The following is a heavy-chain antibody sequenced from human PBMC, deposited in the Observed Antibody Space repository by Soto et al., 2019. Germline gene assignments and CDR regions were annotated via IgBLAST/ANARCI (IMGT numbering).Heavy chain of an antibody. CDR1: GFTFSSYS. CDR3: ARDPHPMYSSGWYGASDY. Sequence: GGSLRLSCAASGFTFSSYSMNWVRQAPGKGLEWVSYISSSSSSTIYYADSVKGRFTISRDNAKNSLYLQMNSLRDEDTAVYYCARDPHPMYSSGWYGASDYWGQGTLVTVSS. J-gene: IGHJ4*02. CDR2: ISSSSSSTI. V-gene: IGHV3-48*02. D-gene: IGHD6-19*01.